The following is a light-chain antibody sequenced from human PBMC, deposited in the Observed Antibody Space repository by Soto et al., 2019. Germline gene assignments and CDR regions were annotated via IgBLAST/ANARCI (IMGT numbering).Light chain of an antibody. CDR2: EVN. V-gene: IGLV2-8*01. J-gene: IGLJ2*01. CDR1: SSEVGGYNF. CDR3: SSYAGSNNVV. Sequence: QSVLTQPPSASGSPGQSVTISCTGTSSEVGGYNFVSWYQQHPGKAPKLMIYEVNKRPSGVPDRFSGSKSGNTASLTVSGLQAEDEADYYCSSYAGSNNVVFGGGTKVTVL.